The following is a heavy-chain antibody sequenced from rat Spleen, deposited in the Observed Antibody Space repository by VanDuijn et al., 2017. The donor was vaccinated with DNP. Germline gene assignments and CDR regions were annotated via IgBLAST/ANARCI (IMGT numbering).Heavy chain of an antibody. CDR2: ISNTGDHT. V-gene: IGHV5-31*01. J-gene: IGHJ3*01. D-gene: IGHD1-4*01. Sequence: EVQLVESGGGPVQPGRSLKLSCVASGFIFSNYWMTWIRQAPGKGLEWVASISNTGDHTYYSDSVKGRFSLSRDNAKSTLYLQVNSLRSEDTATYYCTTSGITKGWFAYWGQGTLVTVSS. CDR1: GFIFSNYW. CDR3: TTSGITKGWFAY.